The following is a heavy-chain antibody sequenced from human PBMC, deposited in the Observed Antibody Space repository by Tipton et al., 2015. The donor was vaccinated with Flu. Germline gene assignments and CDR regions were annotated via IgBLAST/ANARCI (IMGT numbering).Heavy chain of an antibody. J-gene: IGHJ4*02. CDR3: ATTTYYYGSGSHDY. Sequence: GLVKPSETLSLTCTVSGGSISSRYYWGWIRQPPGKGLEWIGCVYHGGTTYYNPSLKSRVAISLDTFQNQFSLKLTSVTAADTAVYYCATTTYYYGSGSHDYWGQGTLVTVSS. CDR2: VYHGGTT. CDR1: GGSISSRYY. D-gene: IGHD3-10*01. V-gene: IGHV4-38-2*02.